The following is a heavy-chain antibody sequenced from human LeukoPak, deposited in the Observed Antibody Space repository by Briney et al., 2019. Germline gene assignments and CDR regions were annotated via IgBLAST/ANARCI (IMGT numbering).Heavy chain of an antibody. V-gene: IGHV1-2*06. CDR2: INPNSGGT. CDR1: GYTFTGYY. CDR3: ARDGWIQFWLRNYYYMDF. J-gene: IGHJ6*03. Sequence: ASVKVSCKASGYTFTGYYMHLVRQAPGQGLEWMGRINPNSGGTNYAQKFQGRVTMTRDTSISTAYMEPSRLRSDDTAVYYCARDGWIQFWLRNYYYMDFWGKGTTVTVSS. D-gene: IGHD5-18*01.